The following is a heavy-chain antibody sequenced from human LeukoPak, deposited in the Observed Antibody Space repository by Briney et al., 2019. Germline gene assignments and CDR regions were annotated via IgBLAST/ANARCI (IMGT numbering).Heavy chain of an antibody. Sequence: ASVKVSCKASGYTFTGYSINWLRQAPGRGLEWMGWISTNTGNPTYAQGFTGRFVFSLDASVSTAYLQINSLKAEDTAVYYCARDAATINFDSWGQGTLVTVSS. D-gene: IGHD5-24*01. CDR3: ARDAATINFDS. CDR2: ISTNTGNP. CDR1: GYTFTGYS. J-gene: IGHJ4*02. V-gene: IGHV7-4-1*02.